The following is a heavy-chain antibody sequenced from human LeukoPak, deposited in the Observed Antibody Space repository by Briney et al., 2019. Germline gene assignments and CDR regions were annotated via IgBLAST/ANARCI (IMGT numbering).Heavy chain of an antibody. D-gene: IGHD3-3*01. CDR2: INHSGST. CDR1: GGSFSGYY. J-gene: IGHJ4*02. V-gene: IGHV4-34*01. Sequence: SETLSLTCAVYGGSFSGYYWSWIRQPPGKGLEWIGEINHSGSTNYNPSLKSRVTISVDTSKNQFSLKLSFVTAADTAVYYCARGVFDFWSGYSTRFNYWGQGTLVTVSS. CDR3: ARGVFDFWSGYSTRFNY.